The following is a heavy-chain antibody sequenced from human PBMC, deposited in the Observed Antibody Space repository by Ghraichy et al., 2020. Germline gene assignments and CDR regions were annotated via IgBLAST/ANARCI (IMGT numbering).Heavy chain of an antibody. V-gene: IGHV3-30*18. Sequence: GESLNISCAASGFTFSKYGMHWVRQAPGKGLEWVAVISYDGSNKYCADSGRFTISRDNSKNSLYLQMSFLRPEDTAVYYCAKERDTSGYYSFRGDYYGMDVWGQGTTVTVSS. D-gene: IGHD6-19*01. CDR1: GFTFSKYG. CDR3: AKERDTSGYYSFRGDYYGMDV. J-gene: IGHJ6*02. CDR2: ISYDGSNK.